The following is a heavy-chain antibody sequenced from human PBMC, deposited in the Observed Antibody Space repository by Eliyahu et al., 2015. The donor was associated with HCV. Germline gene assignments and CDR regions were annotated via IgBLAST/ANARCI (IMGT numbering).Heavy chain of an antibody. CDR2: IHYSGST. J-gene: IGHJ5*02. CDR1: GGSXXTXY. Sequence: QVQLQESGPGLVKPSETLSXTCTVXGGSXXTXYWSWIRQPPGKGLEWIGYIHYSGSTNHNPSLKSRVTXSVDTSKXQFSLNLTSVTAADTAMYYCASGGGGIAVTGTGGWFDPWGQGTLVTVSS. D-gene: IGHD6-19*01. V-gene: IGHV4-59*01. CDR3: ASGGGGIAVTGTGGWFDP.